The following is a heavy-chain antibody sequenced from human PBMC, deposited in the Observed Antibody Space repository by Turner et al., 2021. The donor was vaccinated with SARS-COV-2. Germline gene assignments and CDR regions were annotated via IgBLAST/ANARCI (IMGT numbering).Heavy chain of an antibody. Sequence: QVQLVQSGAEVKKPGSSVKVSCKASGGTFSSYAISWVRQAPGQGLEWMGRIIPILGIPNYAQKFQGRVTITADKSTSTAYMELSSLRSEDTAVYYCARYCSGGSCYSFGYYYYGMDVWGQGTTVTVSS. CDR2: IIPILGIP. J-gene: IGHJ6*02. CDR3: ARYCSGGSCYSFGYYYYGMDV. V-gene: IGHV1-69*04. D-gene: IGHD2-15*01. CDR1: GGTFSSYA.